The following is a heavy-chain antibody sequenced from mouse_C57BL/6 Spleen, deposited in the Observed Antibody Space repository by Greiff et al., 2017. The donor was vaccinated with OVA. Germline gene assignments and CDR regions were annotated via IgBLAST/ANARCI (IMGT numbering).Heavy chain of an antibody. CDR3: TGQRHWYFDV. Sequence: EVKVEESGGGLVQPGGSMKLSCVASGFTFSNYWMNWVRQSPEKGLEWVAQIRLKSDNYATHYAESVKGRFTISRDDSKSSVYLQMNNLRAEDTGIYYCTGQRHWYFDVWGTGTTVTVSS. J-gene: IGHJ1*03. CDR2: IRLKSDNYAT. V-gene: IGHV6-3*01. CDR1: GFTFSNYW.